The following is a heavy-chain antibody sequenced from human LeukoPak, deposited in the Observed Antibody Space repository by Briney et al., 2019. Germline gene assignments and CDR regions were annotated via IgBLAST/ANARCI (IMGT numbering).Heavy chain of an antibody. CDR2: ISSRSSTI. Sequence: PGGSLRLSCAASGFSFSSYSMNWVRQAPGKGLEWVSYISSRSSTIYYADSVKGRFTISRDNAKNSLYLQMNSLRAEDTAVYYCARALGYCSSTSCYYFDNWGQETLVTVSS. CDR1: GFSFSSYS. J-gene: IGHJ4*02. D-gene: IGHD2-2*01. V-gene: IGHV3-48*01. CDR3: ARALGYCSSTSCYYFDN.